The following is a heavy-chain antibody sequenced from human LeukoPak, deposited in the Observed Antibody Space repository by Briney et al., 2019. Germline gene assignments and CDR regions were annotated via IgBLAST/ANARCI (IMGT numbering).Heavy chain of an antibody. CDR1: GGSISSYY. D-gene: IGHD3-10*01. CDR2: IYYSGST. J-gene: IGHJ3*02. Sequence: SETLSLTCTVSGGSISSYYWNWIRQPPGKGLEWIGYIYYSGSTNYNPSLKSRVTISVDTSKNQFSLKLSSVTAADAAVYYCARGVRGVIGLDAFDIWGQGTMVTVSS. CDR3: ARGVRGVIGLDAFDI. V-gene: IGHV4-59*01.